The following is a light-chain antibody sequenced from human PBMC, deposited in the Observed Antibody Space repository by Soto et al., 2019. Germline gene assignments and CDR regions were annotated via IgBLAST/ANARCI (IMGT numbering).Light chain of an antibody. J-gene: IGKJ5*01. V-gene: IGKV3-11*01. CDR2: DAS. CDR3: QQGGT. CDR1: QSVNSY. Sequence: EIVLTQSPATLSLSPGERATLSCRASQSVNSYLAWYQQKPGQAPRLLIYDASNRATGIPARFSGSVSGTDFTLTISSLEPKDFAVYYCQQGGTFGQGTRLEIK.